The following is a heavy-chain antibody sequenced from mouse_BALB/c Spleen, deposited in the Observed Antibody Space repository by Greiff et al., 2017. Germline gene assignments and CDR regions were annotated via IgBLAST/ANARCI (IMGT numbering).Heavy chain of an antibody. V-gene: IGHV14-4*02. CDR2: IDPENGDT. J-gene: IGHJ2*01. D-gene: IGHD2-10*02. CDR3: NAEYGNGPFFDY. CDR1: GFNIKDYY. Sequence: EVQLQQSGAELVRSGASVKLSCTASGFNIKDYYMHWVKQRPEQGLEWIGWIDPENGDTEYAPKFQGKATMTADTSSNTAYLQLSSLTSEDTAVYYCNAEYGNGPFFDYWGQGTTLTVSS.